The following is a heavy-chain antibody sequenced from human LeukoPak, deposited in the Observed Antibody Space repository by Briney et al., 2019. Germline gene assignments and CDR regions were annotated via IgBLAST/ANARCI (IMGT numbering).Heavy chain of an antibody. V-gene: IGHV1-46*01. CDR2: INPSGGST. Sequence: ASVKVSCKASGYTFTSYYMHWVRQAPGQGLEWMGIINPSGGSTSYAQKLQGRVTMTRDTSTSTVYMELSSLRSEDTAVYYCASEGSGYYDFWSGYYTTYYGMDVWGQGTTVTVSS. D-gene: IGHD3-3*01. CDR3: ASEGSGYYDFWSGYYTTYYGMDV. CDR1: GYTFTSYY. J-gene: IGHJ6*02.